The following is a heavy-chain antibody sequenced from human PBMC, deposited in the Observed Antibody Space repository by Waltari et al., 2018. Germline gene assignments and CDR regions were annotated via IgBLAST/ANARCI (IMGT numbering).Heavy chain of an antibody. CDR1: GYSVNSGYF. CDR2: IYTGVSI. D-gene: IGHD2-2*01. CDR3: ARGRVQDANVFDP. J-gene: IGHJ5*02. V-gene: IGHV4-38-2*01. Sequence: QVLLQESGPGLVKPSETLSLTCAVSGYSVNSGYFWGWIRQPPGKGLECIGRIYTGVSIDYNPSLKSRVTISVDTAKNQFSLKLTSVTAADTAVYYCARGRVQDANVFDPWGQGTLVVVSS.